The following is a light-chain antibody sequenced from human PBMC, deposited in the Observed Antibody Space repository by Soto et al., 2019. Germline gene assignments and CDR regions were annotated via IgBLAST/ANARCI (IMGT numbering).Light chain of an antibody. V-gene: IGKV3-20*01. J-gene: IGKJ1*01. Sequence: ESVVTQCPGTRSLSPGERAILSCRASQSISSTYSAWYQQKPGQAPRLLLYGASSRATGIPDRFSGSGSGTDFTLTISRLEPEDFAVYYCQQFGSSPPWTFGQGTKVDIK. CDR1: QSISSTY. CDR2: GAS. CDR3: QQFGSSPPWT.